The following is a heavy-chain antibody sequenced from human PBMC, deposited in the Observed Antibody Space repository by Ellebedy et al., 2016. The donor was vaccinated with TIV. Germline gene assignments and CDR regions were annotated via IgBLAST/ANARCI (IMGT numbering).Heavy chain of an antibody. D-gene: IGHD6-19*01. CDR1: GFTFDDYA. Sequence: PGGSLRLSCAASGFTFDDYAMHWVRQAPGKGLEWVSGINWNSDNIAYADSVKGRFTISRDNAKNSLYLQMNSLRGDDTALYYCAKELSPNSGWIDSWGQGALVTVSS. CDR3: AKELSPNSGWIDS. J-gene: IGHJ4*02. V-gene: IGHV3-9*01. CDR2: INWNSDNI.